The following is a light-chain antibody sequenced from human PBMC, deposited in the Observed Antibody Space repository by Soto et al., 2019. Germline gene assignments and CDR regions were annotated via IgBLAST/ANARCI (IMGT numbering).Light chain of an antibody. V-gene: IGKV3-20*01. J-gene: IGKJ1*01. CDR2: GAS. CDR1: QSVSSTY. Sequence: EIVLTQSPGTLSLSPGERATLSCRASQSVSSTYLAWYQQKPGQAPRLLVYGASSRATGIPDRFSGSGSGTDFTLTISRVEPEDFAVYYCQQYCHSPRTFGQGTKVEIK. CDR3: QQYCHSPRT.